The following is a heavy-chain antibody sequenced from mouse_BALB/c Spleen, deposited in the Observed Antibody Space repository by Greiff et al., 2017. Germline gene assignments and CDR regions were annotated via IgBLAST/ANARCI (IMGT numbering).Heavy chain of an antibody. V-gene: IGHV14-3*02. J-gene: IGHJ2*01. CDR2: IDPANGNT. CDR3: ASLLPLDY. Sequence: VQLKESGAELVKPGASVKLSCTASGFNIKDTYMHWVKQRPEQGLEWIGRIDPANGNTKYDPKFQGKATITADTSSNTAYLQLSSLTSEDTAVYYCASLLPLDYWGQGTTLTVSS. D-gene: IGHD2-10*01. CDR1: GFNIKDTY.